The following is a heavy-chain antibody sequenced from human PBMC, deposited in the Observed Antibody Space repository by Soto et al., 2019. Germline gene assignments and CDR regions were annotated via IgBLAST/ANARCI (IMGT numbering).Heavy chain of an antibody. V-gene: IGHV1-2*02. CDR2: INPNSGGT. Sequence: ASVKVSCKASGYTFTGYYMHWVRQAPGQGLEGMGWINPNSGGTNYAQKFQGRVTMTRDTSISTAYMELSRLRSDDTAVYYCASTKTPEGLYGMDVWGQGTTVTVSS. J-gene: IGHJ6*02. CDR3: ASTKTPEGLYGMDV. CDR1: GYTFTGYY. D-gene: IGHD2-2*01.